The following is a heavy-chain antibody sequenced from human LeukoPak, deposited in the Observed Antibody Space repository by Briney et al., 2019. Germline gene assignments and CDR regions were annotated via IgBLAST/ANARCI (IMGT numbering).Heavy chain of an antibody. CDR2: ISGSGVST. J-gene: IGHJ4*02. D-gene: IGHD2-15*01. V-gene: IGHV3-23*01. Sequence: GGSLRLSCAAPGFTFSFYAMIWVRQAPGKGLEWVSTISGSGVSTYYADSVKGRFTISRDNSKNTLSLQMNSLRAEDTAVYYCAKDRSCSGDSCYSAFDYWGQGTLVTVSS. CDR1: GFTFSFYA. CDR3: AKDRSCSGDSCYSAFDY.